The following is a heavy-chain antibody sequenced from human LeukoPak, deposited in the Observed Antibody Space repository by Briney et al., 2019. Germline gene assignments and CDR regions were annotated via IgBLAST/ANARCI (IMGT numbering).Heavy chain of an antibody. CDR1: GGSFSGYY. V-gene: IGHV4-34*01. Sequence: SETLSLTCAVSGGSFSGYYWSWIRQPPGKGLEWIGEINHSGSTNYNPSLKSRVTISVDTSKNQFSLKLSSVTAADTAVYYCARVGYNQGYWGQGTLVTVSS. CDR3: ARVGYNQGY. J-gene: IGHJ4*02. D-gene: IGHD5-24*01. CDR2: INHSGST.